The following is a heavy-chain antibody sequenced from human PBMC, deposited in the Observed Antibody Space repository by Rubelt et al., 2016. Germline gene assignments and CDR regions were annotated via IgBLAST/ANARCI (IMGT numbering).Heavy chain of an antibody. CDR3: ARDYGSGGSCYSVFDY. J-gene: IGHJ4*02. D-gene: IGHD2-15*01. CDR1: GGTFSSYA. Sequence: QVQLVQSGAEVKKPGSSVKVSCKASGGTFSSYAISWVRQAPGQGLEWMGRIIPILGIANYAQKFQGRVTITADKSTSTAYMELSSLRSEDTAVYYCARDYGSGGSCYSVFDYWGQGTLATVSS. V-gene: IGHV1-69*04. CDR2: IIPILGIA.